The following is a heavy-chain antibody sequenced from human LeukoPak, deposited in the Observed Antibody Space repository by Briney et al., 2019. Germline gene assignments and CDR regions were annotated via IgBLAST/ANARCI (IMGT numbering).Heavy chain of an antibody. CDR3: VRGEQDLPAAGDY. D-gene: IGHD1/OR15-1a*01. CDR1: GFTLSDYW. V-gene: IGHV3-74*03. Sequence: GGSLRLSCAASGFTLSDYWMHWVRQVPGRGLMWLARINRDGTRTTYAVSVKGRFSISRDNVKNMLYLQMHSLGAEDTAVYHCVRGEQDLPAAGDYWGQGTLVTVSS. CDR2: INRDGTRT. J-gene: IGHJ4*02.